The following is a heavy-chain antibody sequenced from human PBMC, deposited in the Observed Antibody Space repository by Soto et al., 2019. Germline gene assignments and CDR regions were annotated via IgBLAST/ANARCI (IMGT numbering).Heavy chain of an antibody. V-gene: IGHV3-23*01. CDR1: GLPFIPYA. CDR2: ISGSGDTT. Sequence: GGSLRLTRAASGLPFIPYAMRWVRQAPGKGLEWVSAISGSGDTTYYANSVQGRFTISRDKSKNTLYLQMNSLRAKDTAVYYCAKVFYPHLEYRRQRTLFTVSS. J-gene: IGHJ4*02. CDR3: AKVFYPHLEY. D-gene: IGHD3-16*02.